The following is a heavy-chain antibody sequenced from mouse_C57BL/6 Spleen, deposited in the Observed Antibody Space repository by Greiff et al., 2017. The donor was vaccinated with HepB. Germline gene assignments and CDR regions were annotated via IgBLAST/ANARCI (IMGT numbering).Heavy chain of an antibody. CDR2: IHPSASDT. Sequence: VQLQQSGAELVKPGASVKVSCKASGYPFTSYWMHWVTQRPGQGLEWIGRIHPSASDTNYNQKFKGKATLTVDKSSSTAYMHLSSLTSEDSAVYYCAISSSYWYFDVWGTGTTVTVSS. D-gene: IGHD1-1*01. CDR1: GYPFTSYW. V-gene: IGHV1-74*01. CDR3: AISSSYWYFDV. J-gene: IGHJ1*03.